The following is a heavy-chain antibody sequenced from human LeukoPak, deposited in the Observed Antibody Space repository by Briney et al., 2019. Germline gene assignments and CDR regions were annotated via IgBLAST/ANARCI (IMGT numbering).Heavy chain of an antibody. V-gene: IGHV3-49*04. CDR1: GFTFGDYA. J-gene: IGHJ4*02. CDR2: IRSKAYGGTT. Sequence: GGSLRLSCTASGFTFGDYAMSWVRQAPGKGLEWVGFIRSKAYGGTTEYAASVKGRFTISRDDSKSIAYLQMNSLKTEDTAVYYCTIGWSDGGEIDYWGQGTLVTVSS. D-gene: IGHD2-15*01. CDR3: TIGWSDGGEIDY.